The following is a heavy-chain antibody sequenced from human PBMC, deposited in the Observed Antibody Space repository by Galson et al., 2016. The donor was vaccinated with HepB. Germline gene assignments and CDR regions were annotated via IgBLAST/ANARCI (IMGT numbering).Heavy chain of an antibody. CDR3: ARPLVSGLDFYFFGLGV. CDR1: GYSFTSYN. Sequence: SVKVSCKASGYSFTSYNTHWVRQAPGQRLDWMGWINAGNGHTEHSQKFQGRLTVTSDTSATTVYMELSSLRSEDTAVYYCARPLVSGLDFYFFGLGVWGQGTTVTVSS. D-gene: IGHD3-16*02. CDR2: INAGNGHT. J-gene: IGHJ6*02. V-gene: IGHV1-3*01.